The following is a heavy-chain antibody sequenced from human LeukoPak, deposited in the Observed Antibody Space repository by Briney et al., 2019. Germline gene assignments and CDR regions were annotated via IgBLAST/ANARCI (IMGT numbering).Heavy chain of an antibody. CDR1: GFTFSSYG. CDR2: IWYDGSNK. J-gene: IGHJ4*02. CDR3: ARDQLGYFDY. V-gene: IGHV3-33*01. Sequence: GGSVRLSCAASGFTFSSYGMHWVRQAPGKGLEWVAVIWYDGSNKYYADSVKGRFTISRDNSKNTLYLQMNSRRAEDTAVYYCARDQLGYFDYWGQGTLVTVSS. D-gene: IGHD7-27*01.